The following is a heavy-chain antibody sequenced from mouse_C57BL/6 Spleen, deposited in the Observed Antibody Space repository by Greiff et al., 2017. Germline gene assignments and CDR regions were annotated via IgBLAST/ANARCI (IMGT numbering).Heavy chain of an antibody. Sequence: VQLQQSGAELVMPGASVKLSCKASGYTFTSYWMHWVKQRPGQGLEWIGEIDPSDSYTNYNQKFKGKSTLTVDKSSSTAYMQLSSLTSEDSAVYYCARHLGYYAMDYWGQGTSVTVSS. CDR3: ARHLGYYAMDY. CDR1: GYTFTSYW. V-gene: IGHV1-69*01. J-gene: IGHJ4*01. D-gene: IGHD4-1*01. CDR2: IDPSDSYT.